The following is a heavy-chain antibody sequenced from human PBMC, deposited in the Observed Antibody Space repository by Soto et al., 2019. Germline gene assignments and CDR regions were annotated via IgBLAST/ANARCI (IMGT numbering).Heavy chain of an antibody. CDR2: ISAHTGNT. J-gene: IGHJ3*02. CDR3: ARVLGYNSSWWRHTAFDI. Sequence: ASVKVSCKTSGYTFTNYGISWVRQAPGQGLEWMGWISAHTGNTNYAQKFQGRVTMTADTSTSTAYMELRSLRSDDTAVYYCARVLGYNSSWWRHTAFDIWGQGTMVTVSS. V-gene: IGHV1-18*01. D-gene: IGHD6-13*01. CDR1: GYTFTNYG.